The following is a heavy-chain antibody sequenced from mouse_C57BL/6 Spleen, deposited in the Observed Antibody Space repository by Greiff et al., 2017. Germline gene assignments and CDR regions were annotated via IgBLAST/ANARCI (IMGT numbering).Heavy chain of an antibody. J-gene: IGHJ3*01. CDR2: ISSGGDYI. CDR3: TREDGYYVAY. Sequence: EVKLMESGEGLVKPGGSLKLSCAASGFTFSSYAMSWVRQTPEKRLEWVAYISSGGDYIYYADTVKGRFTISRDNARNTLYLQMSSLKSEDTAMYYCTREDGYYVAYWGQGTLVTVSA. CDR1: GFTFSSYA. D-gene: IGHD2-3*01. V-gene: IGHV5-9-1*02.